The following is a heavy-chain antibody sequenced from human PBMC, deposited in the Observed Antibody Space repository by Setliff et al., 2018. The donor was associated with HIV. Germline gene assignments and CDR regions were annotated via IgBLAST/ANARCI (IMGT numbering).Heavy chain of an antibody. CDR2: IYYSGST. D-gene: IGHD3-16*02. CDR1: GFTFSSYE. CDR3: ARGGYDYVWGSYRYPYYYYYMDV. Sequence: GSLRLSCAASGFTFSSYEMNWIRQPPGKGLEWIGSIYYSGSTYYNPSLKSRVTISVDTSKNQFSLKLSSVTAADTAVYYCARGGYDYVWGSYRYPYYYYYMDVWGKGTTVTVSS. J-gene: IGHJ6*03. V-gene: IGHV4-39*07.